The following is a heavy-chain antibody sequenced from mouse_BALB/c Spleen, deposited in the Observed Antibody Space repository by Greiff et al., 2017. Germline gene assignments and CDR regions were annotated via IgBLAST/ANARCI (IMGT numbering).Heavy chain of an antibody. V-gene: IGHV5-6*02. CDR1: GFTFSSYC. J-gene: IGHJ2*01. Sequence: EVKLVESGGDLVKPGGSLKLSCAASGFTFSSYCMSWVRQTPDKRLEWVATISSGGSYTYYPDSVKGRFTISRDNAKNTLYLQMSSLKSEDTAMYYCAREEIYYDYDVDYWGQGTTLTVSS. D-gene: IGHD2-4*01. CDR2: ISSGGSYT. CDR3: AREEIYYDYDVDY.